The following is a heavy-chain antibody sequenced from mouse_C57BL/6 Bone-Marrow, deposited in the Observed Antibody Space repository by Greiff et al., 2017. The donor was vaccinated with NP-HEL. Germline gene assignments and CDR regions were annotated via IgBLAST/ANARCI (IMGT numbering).Heavy chain of an antibody. CDR1: GYTFTSYW. CDR3: ARMRDGTSMDY. Sequence: QVQLQQSGAELVKPGASVKLSCKASGYTFTSYWMHWVKQRPGQGLEWIGMIHPNSGSTNYNEKFKSKATLTVDKSSSTAYMQLSSLTSEDSAVYYCARMRDGTSMDYWGQGTSVTVSS. CDR2: IHPNSGST. V-gene: IGHV1-64*01. D-gene: IGHD2-1*01. J-gene: IGHJ4*01.